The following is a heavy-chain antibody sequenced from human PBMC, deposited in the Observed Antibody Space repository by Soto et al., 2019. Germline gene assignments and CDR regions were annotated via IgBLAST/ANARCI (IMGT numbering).Heavy chain of an antibody. V-gene: IGHV3-30-3*01. CDR3: AKGRSYYYYYGVDV. CDR2: ISYDGSNK. Sequence: PGGSLRLSCAASGFTFSSYAMHWVRQAPGKGLEWVAVISYDGSNKYYADSVKGRFTISRDNSKNTLYLQMNSLRAEDTALYYRAKGRSYYYYYGVDVWGQGTTVTVSS. J-gene: IGHJ6*02. CDR1: GFTFSSYA.